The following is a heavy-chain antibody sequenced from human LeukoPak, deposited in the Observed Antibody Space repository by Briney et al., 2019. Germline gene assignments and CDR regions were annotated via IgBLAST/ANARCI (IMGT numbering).Heavy chain of an antibody. CDR1: EFTFNFYA. J-gene: IGHJ4*02. V-gene: IGHV3-30*04. CDR2: ISYDGSNK. Sequence: GGSLRLSCEASEFTFNFYAMHWVRRAPGKGLEWVAVISYDGSNKYYADSVKGRFTISRDNSKNTLYLQMNSLRAEDTAVYYCANPDYWGQGTLVTVSS. CDR3: ANPDY.